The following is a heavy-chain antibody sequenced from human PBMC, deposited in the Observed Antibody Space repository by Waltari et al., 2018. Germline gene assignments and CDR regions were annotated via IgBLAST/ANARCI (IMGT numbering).Heavy chain of an antibody. J-gene: IGHJ4*02. V-gene: IGHV3-23*01. CDR1: GFTFSSYA. D-gene: IGHD3-22*01. Sequence: EVQLLESGGGLVQPGGSLRLSCAASGFTFSSYAMSWVRQAPGKGLEWVSAISGSGGSTDYADSVKGRFTISRDNSKNTLYLQMNSLRAEDTAVYYCAKPYYYDSSGYYPLDYWGQGTLVTVSS. CDR2: ISGSGGST. CDR3: AKPYYYDSSGYYPLDY.